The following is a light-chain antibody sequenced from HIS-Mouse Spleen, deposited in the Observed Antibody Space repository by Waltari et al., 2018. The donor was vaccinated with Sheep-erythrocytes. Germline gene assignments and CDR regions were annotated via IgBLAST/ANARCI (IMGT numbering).Light chain of an antibody. Sequence: QSALPQPPSAPGSPAQPVTTSCTVPSSDCGVSNDVSWYQQHPAKAPKLMIYEVSKRPSGVPDRFSGSKSGNTASLTVSGLQAEDEADYYCSSYAGSNNWVFGGGTKLTVL. CDR1: SSDCGVSND. J-gene: IGLJ3*02. CDR2: EVS. CDR3: SSYAGSNNWV. V-gene: IGLV2-8*01.